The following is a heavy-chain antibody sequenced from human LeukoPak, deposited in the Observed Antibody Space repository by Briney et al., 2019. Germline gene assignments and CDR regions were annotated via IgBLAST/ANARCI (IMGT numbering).Heavy chain of an antibody. CDR1: GFTFSNAW. V-gene: IGHV3-53*01. CDR2: IYSGGST. D-gene: IGHD6-19*01. CDR3: ARGRWLEYFDY. J-gene: IGHJ4*02. Sequence: GGSLRLSCAASGFTFSNAWMSWVRQAPGKGLEWVSVIYSGGSTYYADSVKGRFTISRDNSKNTLYLQMNSLRAEDTAVYYCARGRWLEYFDYWGQGTLVTVSS.